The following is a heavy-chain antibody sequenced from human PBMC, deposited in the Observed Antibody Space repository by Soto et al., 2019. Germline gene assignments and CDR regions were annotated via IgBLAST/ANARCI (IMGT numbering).Heavy chain of an antibody. CDR1: GYTFTNYG. CDR2: IHAGSGDT. D-gene: IGHD3-9*01. CDR3: VTSDWAW. V-gene: IGHV1-3*05. Sequence: QVLLVQSGAEEKKPGASVKVSCKASGYTFTNYGIHWVRQAPGQGLEWLGWIHAGSGDTRYSPKFQGRATITRDTSASTAYMELRSLISRGTAVFYWVTSDWAWWGQGTLVTVSS. J-gene: IGHJ4*02.